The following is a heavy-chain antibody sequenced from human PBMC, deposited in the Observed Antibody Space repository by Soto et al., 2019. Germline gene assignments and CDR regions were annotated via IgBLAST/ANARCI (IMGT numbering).Heavy chain of an antibody. J-gene: IGHJ4*02. V-gene: IGHV1-2*02. CDR2: INPNSGGT. D-gene: IGHD2-21*02. CDR3: ERVHLRIMVTSPLDY. Sequence: ASVKVSCKASGYTFTGYYMHWVRQAPGQGLEWMGWINPNSGGTNYAQSFKGRVTMTRDTSISTAYMELSSLRSDDTAVYYCERVHLRIMVTSPLDYWGQGALVTVSS. CDR1: GYTFTGYY.